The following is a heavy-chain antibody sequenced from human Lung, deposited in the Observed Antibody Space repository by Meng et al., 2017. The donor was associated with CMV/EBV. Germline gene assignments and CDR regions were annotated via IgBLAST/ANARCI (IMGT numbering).Heavy chain of an antibody. CDR2: IPHRGSS. Sequence: GSGPALAKPSETLSLPCAVSGDTITNHNWGAWVRQPPGKGLEWIGEIPHRGSSAYNPSLKSRVSMSIDKSKNQFSLKLTSVTAADTAVYHCLRRSGGSVWGQGTLVTVSS. CDR1: GDTITNHNW. V-gene: IGHV4-4*02. D-gene: IGHD3-10*01. J-gene: IGHJ1*01. CDR3: LRRSGGSV.